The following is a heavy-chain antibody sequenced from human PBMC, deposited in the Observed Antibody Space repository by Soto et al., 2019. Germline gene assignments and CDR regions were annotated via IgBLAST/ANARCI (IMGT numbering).Heavy chain of an antibody. CDR3: ARRERIVVVVADYGMDV. J-gene: IGHJ6*02. V-gene: IGHV4-39*01. Sequence: PGKGLEWIGSIYYSGSTYYNPSLKSRVTISVDTSKNQFSLKLSSVTAADTAVYYCARRERIVVVVADYGMDVWGQGTTVTVSS. CDR2: IYYSGST. D-gene: IGHD2-15*01.